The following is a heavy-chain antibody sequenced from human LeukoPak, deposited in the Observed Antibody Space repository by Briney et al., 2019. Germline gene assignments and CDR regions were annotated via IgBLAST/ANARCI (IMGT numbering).Heavy chain of an antibody. Sequence: PSETLSLTCTVSGGSISSYYWSWIRQPPGKGLEWIGEINHSGSTNYNPSLKSRVTISVDTSKNQFSLKLSSVTAADTAVYYCASGYSYGYDAFDIWGQGTMVTVSS. J-gene: IGHJ3*02. V-gene: IGHV4-34*01. CDR1: GGSISSYY. D-gene: IGHD5-18*01. CDR3: ASGYSYGYDAFDI. CDR2: INHSGST.